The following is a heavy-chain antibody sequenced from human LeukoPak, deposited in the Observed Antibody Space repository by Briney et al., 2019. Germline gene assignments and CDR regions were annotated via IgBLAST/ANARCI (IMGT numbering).Heavy chain of an antibody. CDR1: GGSISSYY. Sequence: PSETLSLTCSVSGGSISSYYWSWVRQAAGKGLEWIGRIYTSGSTSYNPSLKSRVTMSVDTSKNQFSLKLSSVTAADTAVYYCARADGGIHRAFDYWGQGTLVTVSS. D-gene: IGHD3-16*01. CDR2: IYTSGST. CDR3: ARADGGIHRAFDY. V-gene: IGHV4-4*07. J-gene: IGHJ4*02.